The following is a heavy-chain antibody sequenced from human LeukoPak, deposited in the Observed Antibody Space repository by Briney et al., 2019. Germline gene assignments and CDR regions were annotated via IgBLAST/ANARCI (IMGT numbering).Heavy chain of an antibody. CDR3: ANYDYGDAFDY. Sequence: GGSLRLSCAASGFTFSSYEMNWVRQAPGKGLEWVSYISSSGSTIYYADSVRGRFTISRDNSKNTLYLQMNSLRAEDTAVYYCANYDYGDAFDYWGQGTLVTVSS. D-gene: IGHD4-17*01. CDR2: ISSSGSTI. CDR1: GFTFSSYE. V-gene: IGHV3-48*03. J-gene: IGHJ4*02.